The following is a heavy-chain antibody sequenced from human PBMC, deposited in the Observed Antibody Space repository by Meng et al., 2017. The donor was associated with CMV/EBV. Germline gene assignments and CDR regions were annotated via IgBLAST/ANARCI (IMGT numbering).Heavy chain of an antibody. D-gene: IGHD3-3*01. V-gene: IGHV3-30-3*01. Sequence: SAMLWVRQAPGKGRGWVAVISYDRIHKYYADSVKGRFTISRDNSKNTLYLQMNSLRAEDTAVYYCAREYYDFWSGYYTGAVGWFDPWGQGTLVTVSS. CDR2: ISYDRIHK. J-gene: IGHJ5*02. CDR1: SA. CDR3: AREYYDFWSGYYTGAVGWFDP.